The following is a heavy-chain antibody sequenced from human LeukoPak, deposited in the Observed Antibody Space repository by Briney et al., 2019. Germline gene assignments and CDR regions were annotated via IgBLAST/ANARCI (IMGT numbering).Heavy chain of an antibody. CDR3: ARGLRYSSDYPGY. CDR2: IYYSGST. Sequence: SETLSLTCTVSGGSISSGDYYWSWIRQPPGKGLEWIGYIYYSGSTYYNPSLKSRVTISVDTSKNQFSLKLSSVTAADTAVYYCARGLRYSSDYPGYWGQGTLVTVSS. J-gene: IGHJ4*02. V-gene: IGHV4-30-4*08. CDR1: GGSISSGDYY. D-gene: IGHD6-19*01.